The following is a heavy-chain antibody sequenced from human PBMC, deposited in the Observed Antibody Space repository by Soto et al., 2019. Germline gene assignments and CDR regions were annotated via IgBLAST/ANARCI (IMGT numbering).Heavy chain of an antibody. CDR3: ARSRSMGDWSASVTTYAYGMAV. V-gene: IGHV1-46*01. Sequence: QVQLVQSGAEVKKPGASVKVSCQTSGYTFTSYYIHWVRQAHGQGLAWLGIINPSGGYTKYAKKFQDRVTMTRDAATNIVYMELSSLTSEDTAVYFCARSRSMGDWSASVTTYAYGMAVWGQGTTVTVSS. D-gene: IGHD3-3*01. J-gene: IGHJ6*02. CDR1: GYTFTSYY. CDR2: INPSGGYT.